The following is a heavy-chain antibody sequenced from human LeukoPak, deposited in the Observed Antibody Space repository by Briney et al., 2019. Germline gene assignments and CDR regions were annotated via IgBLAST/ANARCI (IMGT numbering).Heavy chain of an antibody. D-gene: IGHD3-22*01. V-gene: IGHV4-39*01. J-gene: IGHJ3*02. CDR1: GGSISSSSYY. Sequence: SETLSLTCTVSGGSISSSSYYWGWIRQPPGKGLEWIGSIYYSGSTYYNPSLKSRVTISVDTSKNQFSLKLSSVTAADTAVYYCAPYYYDSSGYYFGAFDIWGQGTMVTVSS. CDR2: IYYSGST. CDR3: APYYYDSSGYYFGAFDI.